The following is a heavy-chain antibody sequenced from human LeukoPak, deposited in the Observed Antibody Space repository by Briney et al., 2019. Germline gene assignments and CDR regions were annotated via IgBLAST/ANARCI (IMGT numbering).Heavy chain of an antibody. J-gene: IGHJ6*03. Sequence: GGSLRLSCAASGFTFSSYSMNWVRQAPGKGLEWVSYISSSSSTIYYADSVKGRFTISRDNAKNSLYLQMNSLRAEDTAVYYCARGGSRVYYYYYYMDVWGKGTTVTVSS. D-gene: IGHD2-2*01. CDR3: ARGGSRVYYYYYYMDV. CDR1: GFTFSSYS. CDR2: ISSSSSTI. V-gene: IGHV3-48*01.